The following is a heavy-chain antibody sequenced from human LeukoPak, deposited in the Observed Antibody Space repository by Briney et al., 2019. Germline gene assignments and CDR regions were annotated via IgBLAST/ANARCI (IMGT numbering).Heavy chain of an antibody. CDR1: GYTLTELS. V-gene: IGHV1-24*01. Sequence: ASVKVSCKVSGYTLTELSMHWVRQAPGKGLEWMGGFDPEDGETIYAQKFQGRVTMTEDTSTDTAYMELSGLRSEDTAVYYCATGHRADYDFWSIYWGQGTLVTVSS. CDR2: FDPEDGET. J-gene: IGHJ4*02. D-gene: IGHD3-3*01. CDR3: ATGHRADYDFWSIY.